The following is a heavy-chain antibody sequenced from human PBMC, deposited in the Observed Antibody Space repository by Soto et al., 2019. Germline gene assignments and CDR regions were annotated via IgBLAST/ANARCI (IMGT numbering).Heavy chain of an antibody. CDR1: GYTFTGYY. V-gene: IGHV1-2*04. CDR2: INPNSGGT. CDR3: ARVYYDFWSGSIPYMDV. D-gene: IGHD3-3*01. Sequence: ASVKVSCKASGYTFTGYYMHWVRQAPGQGLEWMGWINPNSGGTNYAQKFQGWVTMTRNTSISTAYMELSSLRSEDTAVYYCARVYYDFWSGSIPYMDVWGKGTTVTVSS. J-gene: IGHJ6*03.